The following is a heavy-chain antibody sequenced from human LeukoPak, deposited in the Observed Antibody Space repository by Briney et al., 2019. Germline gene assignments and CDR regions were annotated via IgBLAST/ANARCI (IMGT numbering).Heavy chain of an antibody. J-gene: IGHJ4*02. CDR1: GGSISSSTYY. CDR3: ARPRESQRSSSPFDY. D-gene: IGHD6-6*01. Sequence: SETLSLTCTVSGGSISSSTYYWGWIRQPPGKGLEWIGSIFDSGYAYYNASLKSRVTMSIDTSKNQFSLKLTSVTAADTAVYYCARPRESQRSSSPFDYWGQGMLVTVSS. V-gene: IGHV4-39*01. CDR2: IFDSGYA.